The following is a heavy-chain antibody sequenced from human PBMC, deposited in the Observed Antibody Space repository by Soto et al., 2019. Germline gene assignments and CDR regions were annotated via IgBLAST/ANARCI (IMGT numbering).Heavy chain of an antibody. V-gene: IGHV3-23*01. CDR2: ISAGGTTT. CDR3: AKPGLTRTTGRTHPWFDP. D-gene: IGHD1-7*01. CDR1: GFTFNSYA. Sequence: EVQLLESGGGLVQPGGSLRLSCAASGFTFNSYAMSWVRQAPGRGLEWVSTISAGGTTTYYADSMKGRFTISRDNSKSTLYLQMNSLGAEDTAVYYCAKPGLTRTTGRTHPWFDPWGQGTLVTVSS. J-gene: IGHJ5*02.